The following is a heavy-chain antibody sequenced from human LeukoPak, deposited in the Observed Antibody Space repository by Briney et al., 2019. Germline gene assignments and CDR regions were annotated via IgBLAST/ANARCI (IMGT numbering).Heavy chain of an antibody. CDR1: GYTFTSYG. CDR3: ARALERRAGFDY. Sequence: GASVKVSCKASGYTFTSYGISWMRQAPGQGLEWMGIINPSGGSTSYAQKFQGRVTMTRDTSTSTVYMELSSLRSEDTAVYYCARALERRAGFDYWGQGTLVTVSS. D-gene: IGHD1-1*01. CDR2: INPSGGST. J-gene: IGHJ4*02. V-gene: IGHV1-46*01.